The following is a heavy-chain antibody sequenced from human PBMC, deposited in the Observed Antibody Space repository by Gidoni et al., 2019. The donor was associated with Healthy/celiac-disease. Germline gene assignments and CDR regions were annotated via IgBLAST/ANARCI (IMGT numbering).Heavy chain of an antibody. CDR3: AAPTYDFWSGYYTPGGY. D-gene: IGHD3-3*01. CDR2: IYYSGST. CDR1: CGSISSSSYY. J-gene: IGHJ4*02. Sequence: QLQLQESAPGLVKPSETLSIPFPVPCGSISSSSYYWGWIRQPPGKGLEWIGSIYYSGSTYYNPSLKSRVTISVDTSKNQFSLKLSSVTAADTAVYYCAAPTYDFWSGYYTPGGYWGQGTLVTVSS. V-gene: IGHV4-39*01.